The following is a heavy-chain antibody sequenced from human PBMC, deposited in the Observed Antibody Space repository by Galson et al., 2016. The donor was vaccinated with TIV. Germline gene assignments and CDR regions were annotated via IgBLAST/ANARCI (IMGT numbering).Heavy chain of an antibody. D-gene: IGHD3-22*01. J-gene: IGHJ4*02. Sequence: PALVKPTQTLTLTCTFSGFSLSTSGVCVSWIRQPPGKALEWLARIDWDDDKNYSPFLKTRLTISKDTSKNQVVLTMTNTDPVDTATYYRARTLFSENDGYWIDYWGQGALVTVSS. CDR3: ARTLFSENDGYWIDY. CDR1: GFSLSTSGVC. CDR2: IDWDDDK. V-gene: IGHV2-70*11.